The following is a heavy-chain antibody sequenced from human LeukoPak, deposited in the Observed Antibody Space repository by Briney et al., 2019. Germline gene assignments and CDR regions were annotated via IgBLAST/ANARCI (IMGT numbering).Heavy chain of an antibody. Sequence: GGSLRLSCAASGFTFRSYGMHWVRQAPGKGLEWVAFITYDGSNKYYADSVKGRSTISRDNSKNTLYLQINSLRAEDTAVYYCAREAAAMLHFDYWGQGTLVTVSS. CDR3: AREAAAMLHFDY. D-gene: IGHD2-2*01. CDR1: GFTFRSYG. CDR2: ITYDGSNK. J-gene: IGHJ4*02. V-gene: IGHV3-30*02.